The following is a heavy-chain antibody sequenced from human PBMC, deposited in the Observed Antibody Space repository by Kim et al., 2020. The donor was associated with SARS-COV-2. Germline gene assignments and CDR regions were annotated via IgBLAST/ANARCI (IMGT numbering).Heavy chain of an antibody. CDR1: GFTFSSYA. CDR3: AKGGVVTGLYYYYGMDV. J-gene: IGHJ6*02. V-gene: IGHV3-23*01. CDR2: ISGSGGST. D-gene: IGHD2-21*02. Sequence: GGSLRLSCAASGFTFSSYAMSWVRQAPGKGLEWVSAISGSGGSTYYADSVKGRFTISRDNSKNTLYLQMNSLRAEDTAVYYCAKGGVVTGLYYYYGMDVWGQGTTVTVSS.